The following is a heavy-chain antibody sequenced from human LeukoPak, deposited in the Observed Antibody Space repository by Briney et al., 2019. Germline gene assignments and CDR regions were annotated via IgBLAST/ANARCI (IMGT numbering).Heavy chain of an antibody. CDR1: GFTFSSYA. V-gene: IGHV3-23*01. CDR3: ARDVYNWNLFDY. D-gene: IGHD1-20*01. J-gene: IGHJ4*02. CDR2: ISGSGGST. Sequence: PGGSLRLSCAASGFTFSSYAMSWVRQAPGKGLEWVSAISGSGGSTYYADSVKGRFTISRDNAKNSLYLQKNSLRAEDTAVYYCARDVYNWNLFDYWGQGTLVTVSS.